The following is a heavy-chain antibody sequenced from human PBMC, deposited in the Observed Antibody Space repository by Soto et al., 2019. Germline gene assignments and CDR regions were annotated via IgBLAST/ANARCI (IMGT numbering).Heavy chain of an antibody. CDR2: IGYSGAT. V-gene: IGHV4-31*03. CDR3: ARGGASSKWFAP. Sequence: PSETLSLACTFSGGSISRGGSCWSWIRHHPGKGPEWIAFIGYSGATSYNPSLASRVTISADTYKSQFSLNLRSVTAADTAVYYCARGGASSKWFAPWGQGTLVTVSS. J-gene: IGHJ5*02. D-gene: IGHD2-15*01. CDR1: GGSISRGGSC.